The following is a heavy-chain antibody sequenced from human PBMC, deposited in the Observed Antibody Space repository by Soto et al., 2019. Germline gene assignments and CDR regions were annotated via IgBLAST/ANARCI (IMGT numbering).Heavy chain of an antibody. CDR2: ISAYNGNT. J-gene: IGHJ6*02. CDR1: GYTFTSYG. Sequence: ASVKVSCKASGYTFTSYGISWVRQAPGQGLEWMGWISAYNGNTNYAQKLQGRVTMTTDTSTSTAYMELRSLRSDDTAVYYCATDYGGNPSYCYYYGMDVWGQGTTVTVSS. D-gene: IGHD4-17*01. V-gene: IGHV1-18*01. CDR3: ATDYGGNPSYCYYYGMDV.